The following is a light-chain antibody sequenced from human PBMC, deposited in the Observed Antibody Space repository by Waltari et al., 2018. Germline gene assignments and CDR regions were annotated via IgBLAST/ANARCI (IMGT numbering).Light chain of an antibody. Sequence: EIVLTQSPGTLSLSPGESATLSCRASQSVTSSSLAWYQQKPDQAPRLLIYGSSNRATGIPDRFSGSGSGTDFTLTISSLEPEDFAVYYCQQYGSSPRITFGQGTKLEIE. V-gene: IGKV3-20*01. J-gene: IGKJ2*01. CDR1: QSVTSSS. CDR2: GSS. CDR3: QQYGSSPRIT.